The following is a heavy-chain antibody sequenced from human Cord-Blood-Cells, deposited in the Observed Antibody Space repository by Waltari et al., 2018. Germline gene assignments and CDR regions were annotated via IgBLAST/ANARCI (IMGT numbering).Heavy chain of an antibody. V-gene: IGHV3-53*02. J-gene: IGHJ4*02. D-gene: IGHD3-10*01. CDR1: GFTVSSNY. CDR3: ARVDYGSGSYYSDY. CDR2: IYSGGST. Sequence: EVQLVETGGGLIQPGGSLRLSCAASGFTVSSNYMSWVRQAPGKGLEWVSVIYSGGSTYYADSVKGRFTISRDNSKNTLYLQMNSLRAEDTAVYYCARVDYGSGSYYSDYWGQGTLVTVSS.